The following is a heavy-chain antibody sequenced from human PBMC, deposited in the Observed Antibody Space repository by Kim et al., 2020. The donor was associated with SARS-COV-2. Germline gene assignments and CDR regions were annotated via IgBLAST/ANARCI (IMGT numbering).Heavy chain of an antibody. J-gene: IGHJ6*02. D-gene: IGHD3-10*01. CDR2: ISYDGSNK. Sequence: LSLTCAASGFTFSSYAMHWVRQAPGKGLEWVAVISYDGSNKYYADSVKGRFTISRDNSKNTLYLQMNSLRAEDTAVYYCAMVRGGGYYYYGMDVWGQGTTVTVSS. CDR1: GFTFSSYA. V-gene: IGHV3-30*04. CDR3: AMVRGGGYYYYGMDV.